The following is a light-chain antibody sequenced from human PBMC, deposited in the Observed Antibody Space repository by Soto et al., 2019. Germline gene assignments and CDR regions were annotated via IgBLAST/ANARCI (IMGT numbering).Light chain of an antibody. Sequence: ELVLTQSPGTLSLSPGERATLSCRASQSLSSRNLAWYQQKPGQAPRPLIYGVSSRATGILDRFSGSGSGTDFTLTISRLEPEDFAVYYCQQYDSSPRTFGQGTKVEIK. CDR2: GVS. J-gene: IGKJ1*01. V-gene: IGKV3-20*01. CDR3: QQYDSSPRT. CDR1: QSLSSRN.